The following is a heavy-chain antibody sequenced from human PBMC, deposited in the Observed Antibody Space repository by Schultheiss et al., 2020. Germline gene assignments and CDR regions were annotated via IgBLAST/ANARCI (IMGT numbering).Heavy chain of an antibody. CDR3: ARSRYGSGSYYRGDNWFDP. Sequence: SETLSLTCTVSGGSISSYYWSWIRQPAGKGLEWIGRIYTSGSTNYNPSLKSRVTMSVDTSKNQFSLKLSSVTAADTAVYYCARSRYGSGSYYRGDNWFDPWGQGTLVNVSS. CDR2: IYTSGST. J-gene: IGHJ5*02. D-gene: IGHD3-10*01. CDR1: GGSISSYY. V-gene: IGHV4-4*07.